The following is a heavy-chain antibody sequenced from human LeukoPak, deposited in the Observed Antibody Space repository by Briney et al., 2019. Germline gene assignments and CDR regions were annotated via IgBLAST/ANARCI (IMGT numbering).Heavy chain of an antibody. D-gene: IGHD4-17*01. V-gene: IGHV3-23*01. CDR1: GFIFHTYA. CDR2: ISGGGTRT. J-gene: IGHJ4*02. CDR3: AKGGGRGDYDLTGRFPTHFDS. Sequence: SGGSLRLSCAASGFIFHTYAMGWVRQAPGNGPVWVSAISGGGTRTYYADSVTGRFTISRDNSKNTVYLQMNSLRGEDTAVYFCAKGGGRGDYDLTGRFPTHFDSWGQGTLVVVSS.